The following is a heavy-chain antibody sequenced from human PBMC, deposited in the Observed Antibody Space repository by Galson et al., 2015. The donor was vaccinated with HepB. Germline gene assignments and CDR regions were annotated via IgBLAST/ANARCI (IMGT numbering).Heavy chain of an antibody. V-gene: IGHV3-23*01. D-gene: IGHD3-16*02. Sequence: SLRLSCAASGFTFSSYAMSWVRQAPGKGLEWVSAISGSGGSTYYADSVKGRFTISRDNSKNTLYLQMNSLRAEDTAVYYCAKDVYDYVWGSYRVFDYWGQGTLVTVSS. CDR3: AKDVYDYVWGSYRVFDY. CDR2: ISGSGGST. J-gene: IGHJ4*02. CDR1: GFTFSSYA.